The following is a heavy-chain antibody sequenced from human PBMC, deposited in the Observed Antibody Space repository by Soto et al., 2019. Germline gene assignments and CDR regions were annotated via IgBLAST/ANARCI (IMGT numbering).Heavy chain of an antibody. J-gene: IGHJ4*02. CDR3: ARPRYDGSGTPFDH. D-gene: IGHD3-22*01. CDR1: GFTFSSYW. CDR2: INGDGSTT. V-gene: IGHV3-74*01. Sequence: GGSLRLSCAASGFTFSSYWMHWVRQAPGKGLVWVSRINGDGSTTTYADSVKGRFIISRDNAKNMLYLQMNSLTAEDTAVYYCARPRYDGSGTPFDHWGQGT.